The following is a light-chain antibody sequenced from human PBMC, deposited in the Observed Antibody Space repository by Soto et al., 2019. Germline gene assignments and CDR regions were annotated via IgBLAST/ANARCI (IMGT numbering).Light chain of an antibody. CDR2: DVS. Sequence: QSALTQPASVSGSPGQSITISCTGTSSDVGGHNSVAWYQHNPGKAPKLMIYDVSNRPSGVSSRFSGSKSGNTASLSISGLQAEDEADYYCSSYTSSSTLVFGTGTSSPS. CDR1: SSDVGGHNS. V-gene: IGLV2-14*01. CDR3: SSYTSSSTLV. J-gene: IGLJ1*01.